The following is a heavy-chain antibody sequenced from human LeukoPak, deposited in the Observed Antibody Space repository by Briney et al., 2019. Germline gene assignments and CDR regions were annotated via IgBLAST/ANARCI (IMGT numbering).Heavy chain of an antibody. CDR2: IYPGDSDT. CDR1: GYSFTSYW. J-gene: IGHJ5*02. CDR3: ARRNYDILTGYYRDPNWFDP. D-gene: IGHD3-9*01. V-gene: IGHV5-51*01. Sequence: GESLKISCKGSGYSFTSYWIGWVRQMPGKGLEWMGIIYPGDSDTRYSLSFQGQVTISADKSISTAYLQWSSLKASDTATYYCARRNYDILTGYYRDPNWFDPWGQGTLVTVSS.